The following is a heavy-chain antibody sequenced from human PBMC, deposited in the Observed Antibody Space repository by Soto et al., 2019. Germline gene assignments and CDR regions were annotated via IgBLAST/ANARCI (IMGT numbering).Heavy chain of an antibody. Sequence: QVQLVQSGSEVKKPGASVKVSCKASGYSFTSSGFSWVRQAPGQGLEWMGWISAYNGNTNYAQKFKDRITLTTDTSTSTAYMELGNLRSDATAVYYCATDPYCGSAPGCSALDVWGQGTTVSVSS. D-gene: IGHD2-21*01. CDR3: ATDPYCGSAPGCSALDV. CDR1: GYSFTSSG. CDR2: ISAYNGNT. V-gene: IGHV1-18*04. J-gene: IGHJ6*02.